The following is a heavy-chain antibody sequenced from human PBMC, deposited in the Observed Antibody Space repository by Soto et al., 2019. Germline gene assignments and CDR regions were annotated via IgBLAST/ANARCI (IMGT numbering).Heavy chain of an antibody. V-gene: IGHV3-23*01. CDR3: AKLVPF. D-gene: IGHD6-13*01. Sequence: GGSLRLSCAASGITFGNSAMSWVRQAPGKGLEWVSVITGSGGTTYYADSVKGRFTISRDTSKNTLYLQMNSLRAEDTAVYYCAKLVPFWGQGNTVTFFS. J-gene: IGHJ6*01. CDR2: ITGSGGTT. CDR1: GITFGNSA.